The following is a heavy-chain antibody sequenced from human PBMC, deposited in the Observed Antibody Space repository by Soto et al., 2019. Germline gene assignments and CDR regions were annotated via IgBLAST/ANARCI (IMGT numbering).Heavy chain of an antibody. Sequence: QVQLVQSGAEVKKPGSSVKVSCEASGGTFSSYSFSWVRQAPGQGLEWMGRVIRILGMANYAQKFQGRVTITADKSTSTVYMGMSSLRSEETAVYYRARGGAVVVPGAVDRHNWFDPWGQGTLVTVSS. CDR1: GGTFSSYS. CDR3: ARGGAVVVPGAVDRHNWFDP. J-gene: IGHJ5*02. D-gene: IGHD2-2*01. V-gene: IGHV1-69*02. CDR2: VIRILGMA.